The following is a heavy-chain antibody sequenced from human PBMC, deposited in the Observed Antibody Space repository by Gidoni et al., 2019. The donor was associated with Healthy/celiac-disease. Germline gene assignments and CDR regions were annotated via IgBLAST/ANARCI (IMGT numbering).Heavy chain of an antibody. CDR2: ISSSGSTI. Sequence: EVQLVESGGGLVQPGGSLRLSWSASGFPFSSYEMNWFRQAPGKGLEWVSYISSSGSTIYYADSVKGRFTISRDNAKNSLYLQMNSLRAEDTAVYYCARGISYGDTRYNWFDPWGQGTLVTVSS. V-gene: IGHV3-48*03. CDR1: GFPFSSYE. CDR3: ARGISYGDTRYNWFDP. D-gene: IGHD4-17*01. J-gene: IGHJ5*02.